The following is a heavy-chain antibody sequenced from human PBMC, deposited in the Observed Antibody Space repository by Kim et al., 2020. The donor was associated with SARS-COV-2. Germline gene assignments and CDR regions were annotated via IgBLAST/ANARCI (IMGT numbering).Heavy chain of an antibody. D-gene: IGHD3-10*01. J-gene: IGHJ4*02. CDR3: ARGDGSGSYYDYYFDY. Sequence: PPPTSRVTISVDTSKNQFSLKLSSVTAADTAVYYCARGDGSGSYYDYYFDYWGQGTLVTVSS. V-gene: IGHV4-59*09.